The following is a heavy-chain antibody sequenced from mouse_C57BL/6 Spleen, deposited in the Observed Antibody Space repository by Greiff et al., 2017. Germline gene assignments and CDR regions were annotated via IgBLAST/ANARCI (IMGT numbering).Heavy chain of an antibody. J-gene: IGHJ4*01. V-gene: IGHV1-15*01. CDR2: IDPETGGT. Sequence: QVQLQQSGAELVRPGASVTLSCKASGYTFTDYEMPWVKQTPVHGLEWIGAIDPETGGTAYNQKFKGKAILTADKSSSTAYMELRSLTSEDSAVYYCTRRDYGYAMDYWGQGTSVTVSS. D-gene: IGHD2-4*01. CDR3: TRRDYGYAMDY. CDR1: GYTFTDYE.